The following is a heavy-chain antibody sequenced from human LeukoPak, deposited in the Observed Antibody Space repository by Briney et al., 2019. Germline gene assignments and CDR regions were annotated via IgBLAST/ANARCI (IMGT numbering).Heavy chain of an antibody. CDR1: GFTFSSYG. CDR2: IWYDGSNK. CDR3: AKGSSAGRPYYFDY. J-gene: IGHJ4*02. D-gene: IGHD3-10*01. V-gene: IGHV3-33*06. Sequence: SGRSLRLSCAASGFTFSSYGMHWVRQAPGKGLEWVAVIWYDGSNKYYADSVKGRFTISRDNSKNTLYLQMNSLRAEDTAMYYCAKGSSAGRPYYFDYWGQGTLVTVSS.